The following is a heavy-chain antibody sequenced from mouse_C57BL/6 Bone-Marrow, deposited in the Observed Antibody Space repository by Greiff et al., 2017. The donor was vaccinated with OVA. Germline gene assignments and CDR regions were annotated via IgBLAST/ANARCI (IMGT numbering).Heavy chain of an antibody. CDR2: IDPSDSYT. D-gene: IGHD1-2*01. CDR1: GYTFTSYW. V-gene: IGHV1-69*01. CDR3: ARSPIRDFDY. Sequence: QVQLQQPGAELVMPGASVKLSCKASGYTFTSYWMHWVKQRPGQGLEWIGEIDPSDSYTNYNQKFKGKSTLTVDKSSSTAYMQLSSLTSEDSAVYYCARSPIRDFDYWGQGTTLTVSS. J-gene: IGHJ2*01.